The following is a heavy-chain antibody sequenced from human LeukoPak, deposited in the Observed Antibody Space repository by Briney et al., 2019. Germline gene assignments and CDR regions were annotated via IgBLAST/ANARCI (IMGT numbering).Heavy chain of an antibody. V-gene: IGHV3-23*01. CDR3: AKLYSSGRCYFDY. Sequence: GGSLRLSCAASGFTFTNYAMSWVRQAAGKGLEWVSTISGNGVDTYYTDSVQGRCTISRDNHKNTLYLQMNSLRVEDTAVYYCAKLYSSGRCYFDYWGQGTLVTVSS. D-gene: IGHD6-19*01. J-gene: IGHJ4*02. CDR2: ISGNGVDT. CDR1: GFTFTNYA.